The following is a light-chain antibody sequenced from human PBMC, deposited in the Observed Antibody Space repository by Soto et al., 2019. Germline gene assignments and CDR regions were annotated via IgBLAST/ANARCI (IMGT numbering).Light chain of an antibody. V-gene: IGLV1-44*01. J-gene: IGLJ2*01. Sequence: ALTQPPSASGTPGQRVTISCSGSSSNIGGNIVNWYQQLPGTAPKLLIFGNDQRPSWVPDRFSGSKSGTSASLAISGLQSEDEANYYCAAWDDRLNGVVFGGGTKVTVL. CDR3: AAWDDRLNGVV. CDR1: SSNIGGNI. CDR2: GND.